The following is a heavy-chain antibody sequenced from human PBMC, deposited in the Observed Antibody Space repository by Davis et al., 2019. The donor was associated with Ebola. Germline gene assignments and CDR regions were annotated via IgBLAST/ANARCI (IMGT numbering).Heavy chain of an antibody. CDR3: AIAAAGTLGYFQH. J-gene: IGHJ1*01. Sequence: GESLKISCAASGFTFSNYAMSWVRQAPGKGLEWVSAISGSGGSTYYADSVKGRFTISRDNSKNTLYLQMNSLRAEDTAVYYCAIAAAGTLGYFQHWGQGTLVTVSS. CDR2: ISGSGGST. D-gene: IGHD6-13*01. CDR1: GFTFSNYA. V-gene: IGHV3-23*01.